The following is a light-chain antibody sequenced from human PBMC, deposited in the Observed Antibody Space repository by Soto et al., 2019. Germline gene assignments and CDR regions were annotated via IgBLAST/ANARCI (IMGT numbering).Light chain of an antibody. CDR1: QSVSSSY. J-gene: IGKJ3*01. CDR3: QQYSSSLFT. V-gene: IGKV3-20*01. CDR2: GAS. Sequence: EIVLTQSPGTLSLSPGERATLSCRASQSVSSSYLAWYQQKPGQAPRLLIYGASSRATGIPDRFSGSGSGSVFTLTIRSLEPEDFALYYSQQYSSSLFTFGPGTKVDIK.